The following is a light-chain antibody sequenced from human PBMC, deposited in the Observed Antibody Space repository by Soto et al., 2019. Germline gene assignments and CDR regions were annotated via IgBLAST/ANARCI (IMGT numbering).Light chain of an antibody. CDR1: QSIATY. CDR3: QQSYSTPRT. V-gene: IGKV1-39*01. CDR2: AAS. Sequence: DIQMTQSPSSLSASVGDRVTIPCRARQSIATYLNWYQQKPGKAPKLLIYAASSLQSGIPSRFSGSGSGTDFTLTISSLQPEDFATYYCQQSYSTPRTFGGGTKVDI. J-gene: IGKJ4*01.